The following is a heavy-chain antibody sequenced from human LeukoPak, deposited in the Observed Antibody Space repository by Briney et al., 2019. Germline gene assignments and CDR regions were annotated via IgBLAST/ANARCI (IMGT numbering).Heavy chain of an antibody. CDR3: ARDQRGVTIFGVVIAHYYYYGMDV. Sequence: ASVKVSCKASGYTFTSYAMNWVRQAPGQGLEWMGWINTNTGNPTYAQGFTGRFVFSLDTSVSTAYLQISSLKAEDTAVYYCARDQRGVTIFGVVIAHYYYYGMDVWGQGTTVTVSS. CDR1: GYTFTSYA. D-gene: IGHD3-3*01. CDR2: INTNTGNP. V-gene: IGHV7-4-1*02. J-gene: IGHJ6*02.